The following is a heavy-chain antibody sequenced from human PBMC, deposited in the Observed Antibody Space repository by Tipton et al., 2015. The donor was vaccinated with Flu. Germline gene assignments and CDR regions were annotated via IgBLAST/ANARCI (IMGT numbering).Heavy chain of an antibody. V-gene: IGHV4-38-2*02. D-gene: IGHD1-26*01. Sequence: TLSLTCIVSGYSISSGYYWGWIRQPPGKGLEWIGSIYHSGNTYYNPSLKGRVTISIDTSMHHFSLKLSSVTAADTAVYYCASAALSGSYGEWGQGTLVTVFS. J-gene: IGHJ4*02. CDR3: ASAALSGSYGE. CDR2: IYHSGNT. CDR1: GYSISSGYY.